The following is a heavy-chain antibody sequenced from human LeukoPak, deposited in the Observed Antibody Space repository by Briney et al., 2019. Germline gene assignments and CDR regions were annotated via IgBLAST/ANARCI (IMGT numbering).Heavy chain of an antibody. D-gene: IGHD6-19*01. J-gene: IGHJ4*02. CDR1: GYTFTGYY. V-gene: IGHV1-2*02. CDR3: ARASQYSSGWYYFDY. CDR2: INPNSGGT. Sequence: VSVKVSCKASGYTFTGYYMHWVRQAPGQGLEWMGWINPNSGGTNYAQKFQGRVTMTRGTSISTAYMELSRLRSDDTAVYYCARASQYSSGWYYFDYWGQGTLVTVSS.